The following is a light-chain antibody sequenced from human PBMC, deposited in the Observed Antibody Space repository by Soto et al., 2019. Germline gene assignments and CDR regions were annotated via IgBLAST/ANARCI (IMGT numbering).Light chain of an antibody. CDR3: HSYDSSLSGYV. V-gene: IGLV1-40*01. J-gene: IGLJ1*01. CDR2: GNN. Sequence: QSVLTQPPSVSGAPGQRVTISCTGSSSNIGASYEVHWYQQLPGRAPKLLIYGNNNRPSGVPDRFSGSKSGTSGSLAITGLPAEDGAAYYYHSYDSSLSGYVFGTGTKLTVL. CDR1: SSNIGASYE.